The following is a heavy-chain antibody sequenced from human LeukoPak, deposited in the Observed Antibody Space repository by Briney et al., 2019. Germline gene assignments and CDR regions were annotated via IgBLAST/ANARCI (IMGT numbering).Heavy chain of an antibody. Sequence: GWSLTLSCAASGFTFSASSVHWVRQASGKGLEWIGRIRSKANNYATAYTDPLKGRFTVSRDDSKNTAYLQMNSLKTEDAAVYFCARDSSSEGPLDYWGQGTLVTVSS. V-gene: IGHV3-73*01. CDR2: IRSKANNYAT. CDR3: ARDSSSEGPLDY. J-gene: IGHJ4*02. CDR1: GFTFSASS. D-gene: IGHD6-6*01.